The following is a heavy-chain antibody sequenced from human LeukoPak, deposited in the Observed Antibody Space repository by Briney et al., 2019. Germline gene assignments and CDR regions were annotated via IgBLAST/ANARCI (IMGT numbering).Heavy chain of an antibody. CDR2: INHSGST. V-gene: IGHV4-34*01. J-gene: IGHJ4*02. D-gene: IGHD3-10*01. Sequence: PSETLSLTCAVHGGSFSGYYWSWIRQPPGKGLEWIGEINHSGSTNYNPSLKSRVTISVDTSKSQFSLKLSSVTAADTAVYYCARSITMVRGVHRDWGQGTLVTVSS. CDR3: ARSITMVRGVHRD. CDR1: GGSFSGYY.